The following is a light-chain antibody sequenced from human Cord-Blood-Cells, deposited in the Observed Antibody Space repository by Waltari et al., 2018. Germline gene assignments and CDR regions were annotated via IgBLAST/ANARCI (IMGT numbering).Light chain of an antibody. CDR1: SSDVGGYNY. J-gene: IGLJ1*01. Sequence: QSALPQPASVSGSPGQSIPISCTGTSSDVGGYNYLSWYQQHPGKAPKLMIYDVSNRPSGVSNRFSGSKSGNTASLTISGLQAEDEADYYCSSYTSSSSYVFGTGTKVTVL. CDR3: SSYTSSSSYV. V-gene: IGLV2-14*01. CDR2: DVS.